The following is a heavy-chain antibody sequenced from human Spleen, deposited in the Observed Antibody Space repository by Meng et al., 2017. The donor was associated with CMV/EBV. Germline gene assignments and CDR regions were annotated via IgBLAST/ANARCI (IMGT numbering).Heavy chain of an antibody. V-gene: IGHV1-46*01. CDR3: ATDVGIECSSTTCYHWLDP. J-gene: IGHJ5*02. CDR2: INPSGGST. CDR1: GYTFTSYY. D-gene: IGHD2-2*01. Sequence: ASVKVSCKASGYTFTSYYMHWVRQAPRQGLEWMGIINPSGGSTSYAQKFQGRVTMTRDTSTSTVYMELSSLRSEDTAVYYCATDVGIECSSTTCYHWLDPWGQGTLVTVSS.